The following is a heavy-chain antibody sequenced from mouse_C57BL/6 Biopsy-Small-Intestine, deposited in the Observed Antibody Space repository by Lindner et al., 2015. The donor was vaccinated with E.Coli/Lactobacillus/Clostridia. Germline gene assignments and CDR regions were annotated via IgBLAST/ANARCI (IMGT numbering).Heavy chain of an antibody. Sequence: SVKVSCKASGYTFSSYGISWVRQAPGQGLEWMGWINLNNGHTNYAQNFQGRVTMTADTSATTAYMELRSLTSDDTAVYYCARDYDFRFDYWGQGTLVTVSS. CDR2: INLNNGHT. D-gene: IGHD2-4*01. CDR3: ARDYDFRFDY. V-gene: IGHV1-53*01. J-gene: IGHJ4*01. CDR1: GYTFSSYG.